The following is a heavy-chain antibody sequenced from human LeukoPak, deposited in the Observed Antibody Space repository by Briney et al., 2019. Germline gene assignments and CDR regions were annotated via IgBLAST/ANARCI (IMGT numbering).Heavy chain of an antibody. V-gene: IGHV4-34*01. Sequence: GSLRLSCAASGFTFSSYEMNWVRQPPGKGLEWIGEINHSGSTNYNPSLKSRVTISVDTSKNQFSLKLSSVTAADTAVYYCARDFGYTAMVRFDYWGQGTLVTVSS. J-gene: IGHJ4*02. CDR1: GFTFSSYE. D-gene: IGHD5-18*01. CDR2: INHSGST. CDR3: ARDFGYTAMVRFDY.